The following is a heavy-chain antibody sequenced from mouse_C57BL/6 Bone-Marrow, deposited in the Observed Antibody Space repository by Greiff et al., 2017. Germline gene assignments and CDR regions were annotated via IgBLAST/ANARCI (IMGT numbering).Heavy chain of an antibody. CDR3: ARGDYDEFAY. D-gene: IGHD2-4*01. CDR1: GYTFTSYW. CDR2: IYPSGSEP. Sequence: QVQLLQPGAELVRPGSSVKLSCKASGYTFTSYWMHWVKQRPVQGLEWIGNIYPSGSEPNYNEKFKDKATLTVDKSSSTAYMQLSSLTSEDSAVYYCARGDYDEFAYWGQGTLVTVSA. V-gene: IGHV1-52*01. J-gene: IGHJ3*01.